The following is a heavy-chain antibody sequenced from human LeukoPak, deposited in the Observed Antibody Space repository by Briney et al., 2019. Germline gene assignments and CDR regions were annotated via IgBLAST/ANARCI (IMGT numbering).Heavy chain of an antibody. V-gene: IGHV5-51*01. D-gene: IGHD2-15*01. CDR1: GHSFINYW. Sequence: GESLKISCKGPGHSFINYWIAWVRQMPGKGLEWIGIIFPGDSHTRYSPSFEGQVTISADMSIDTAYLQWSSLRASDTAMYYCARIAATWYGGSWGQGTLVFVSS. J-gene: IGHJ4*02. CDR3: ARIAATWYGGS. CDR2: IFPGDSHT.